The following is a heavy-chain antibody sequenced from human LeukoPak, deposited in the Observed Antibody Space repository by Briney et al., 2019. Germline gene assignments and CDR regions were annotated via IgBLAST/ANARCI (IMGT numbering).Heavy chain of an antibody. J-gene: IGHJ3*02. Sequence: ASVKVSCKASGYTFTGYYMHWVRQAPGQGLEWMGWINPNSGGTNYAQKFQGRVTMTRDTPISTAYMELSRLRSDDTAVYYCARDAVGARTPDAFDIWGQGTMVTVSS. CDR2: INPNSGGT. V-gene: IGHV1-2*02. D-gene: IGHD1-26*01. CDR3: ARDAVGARTPDAFDI. CDR1: GYTFTGYY.